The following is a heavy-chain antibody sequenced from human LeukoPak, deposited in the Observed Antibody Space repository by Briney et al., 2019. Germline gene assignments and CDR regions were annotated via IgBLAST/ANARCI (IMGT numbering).Heavy chain of an antibody. CDR1: GNSISSGSYY. Sequence: SEALSLTCTVSGNSISSGSYYWNWIRQPAGERLEWIGRIYASGSPNYNPPLKSRVTISVDTSKNQFSLRLNSLTAADTAVYYCARALGYYGSSGYYWYFDLWGRGTQVTVPS. CDR2: IYASGSP. J-gene: IGHJ2*01. V-gene: IGHV4-61*02. D-gene: IGHD3-22*01. CDR3: ARALGYYGSSGYYWYFDL.